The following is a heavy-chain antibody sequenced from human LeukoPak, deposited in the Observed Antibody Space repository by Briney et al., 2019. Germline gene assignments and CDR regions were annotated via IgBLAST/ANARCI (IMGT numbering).Heavy chain of an antibody. Sequence: SETLSLTCAVYGGSFSGYYWSWIRQPPGKGLEWIGEINHSGSTNYNPSLKSRVTISVDTSKNQFSLKLSSVTAADTAVYYCARAERFGALDYWGQGTLVTVSS. J-gene: IGHJ4*02. V-gene: IGHV4-34*01. CDR2: INHSGST. CDR3: ARAERFGALDY. D-gene: IGHD3-10*01. CDR1: GGSFSGYY.